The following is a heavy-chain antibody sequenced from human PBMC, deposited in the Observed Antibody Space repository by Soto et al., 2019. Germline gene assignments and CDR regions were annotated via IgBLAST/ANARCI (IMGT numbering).Heavy chain of an antibody. CDR3: AKDLPGISLFGAVSY. V-gene: IGHV3-23*01. Sequence: EVQLLESGGGLVQPGGSLRLSCVVSGFSFSSYVMSWARQAPGKGLEWVSVISSSGDSTYYADSVKGRFTISRDNSRNTLYLQMNSLRADDTAVYYCAKDLPGISLFGAVSYWGQGTLVTVSS. D-gene: IGHD3-3*01. J-gene: IGHJ4*02. CDR2: ISSSGDST. CDR1: GFSFSSYV.